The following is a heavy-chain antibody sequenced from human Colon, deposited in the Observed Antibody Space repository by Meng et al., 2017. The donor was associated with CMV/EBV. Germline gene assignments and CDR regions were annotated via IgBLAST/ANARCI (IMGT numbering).Heavy chain of an antibody. V-gene: IGHV1-2*02. CDR3: ARVDSDSSGYYGPDF. Sequence: ASVKVSCKASGYTFTDHYIQWVRQAPGQGLEWMGWINPNTGGTTSEPNFHGRVTLTRDTSISTVYMEATRLTSDDTAMYYCARVDSDSSGYYGPDFWGQGTMVTVSS. CDR2: INPNTGGT. CDR1: GYTFTDHY. D-gene: IGHD3-3*01. J-gene: IGHJ3*01.